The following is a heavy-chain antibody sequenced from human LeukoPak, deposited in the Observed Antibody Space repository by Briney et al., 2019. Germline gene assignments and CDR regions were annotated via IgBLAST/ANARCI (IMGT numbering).Heavy chain of an antibody. CDR1: GFTFSSSW. CDR3: ASRFYGTGAFDI. V-gene: IGHV3-7*01. D-gene: IGHD3-10*01. Sequence: PGGSRRPSGAAFGFTFSSSWLSWVRQAPGKGLKWVANIMQDGSEKYYVGSVKGRFTISRDNAKNSLYLQMNSLRAEDTAVYYCASRFYGTGAFDIWGQGTMVTVSS. CDR2: IMQDGSEK. J-gene: IGHJ3*02.